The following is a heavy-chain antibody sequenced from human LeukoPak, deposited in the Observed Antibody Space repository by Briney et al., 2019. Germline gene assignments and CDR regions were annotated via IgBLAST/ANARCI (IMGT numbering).Heavy chain of an antibody. D-gene: IGHD2-21*02. CDR1: GFTFSTYW. J-gene: IGHJ5*02. CDR2: IKKDGSEK. Sequence: GGSLRLSCAASGFTFSTYWMSWVRQAPGEGLEWVANIKKDGSEKFYVDSVKGRFTISRDNAKNSLYLQMNSLRAEDTAVYYCARDAPPLYPGAYCGGDCYPNWFDPWGRGTLVTVSS. V-gene: IGHV3-7*01. CDR3: ARDAPPLYPGAYCGGDCYPNWFDP.